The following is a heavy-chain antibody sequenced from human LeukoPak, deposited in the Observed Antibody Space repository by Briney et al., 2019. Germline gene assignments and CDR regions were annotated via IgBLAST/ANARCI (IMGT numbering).Heavy chain of an antibody. CDR3: ARRRYYDSTGYLD. Sequence: PSETLSLTCIVSGGSISSDSHYWGWIRQPPGKGLEWIGDIYYSGSTYYNASLKSRVSISIDTSNNHFSLHLSSLTAADTALYYCARRRYYDSTGYLDWGHGTLVTVSS. CDR2: IYYSGST. J-gene: IGHJ1*01. V-gene: IGHV4-39*02. D-gene: IGHD3-22*01. CDR1: GGSISSDSHY.